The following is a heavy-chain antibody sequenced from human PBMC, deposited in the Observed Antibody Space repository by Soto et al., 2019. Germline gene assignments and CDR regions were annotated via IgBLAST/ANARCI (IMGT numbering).Heavy chain of an antibody. CDR2: INTDGSDT. D-gene: IGHD3-22*01. Sequence: GGSLRLSCAASGFTFSSDWMHWVRQAPGKGLVWVSRINTDGSDTSYADSVKGRFTISRDNAKNTVYLQMNSLRVEDTAVYYCARAQYYYDSNGYYGRYYFDYWGQGSLVTVSS. J-gene: IGHJ4*02. CDR1: GFTFSSDW. CDR3: ARAQYYYDSNGYYGRYYFDY. V-gene: IGHV3-74*01.